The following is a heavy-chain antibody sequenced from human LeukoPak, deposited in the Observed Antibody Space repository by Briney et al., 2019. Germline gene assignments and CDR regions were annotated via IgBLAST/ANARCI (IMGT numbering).Heavy chain of an antibody. V-gene: IGHV5-51*01. J-gene: IGHJ4*02. CDR3: ARAATGVYYSHIDY. Sequence: GESLKISCKGSGYSFTSYRIGWVRQMPGKGLEGMGIIYPGDSDTKYSPSFQGQVTISADKSISTAYLQWSSLKASDTAMYYCARAATGVYYSHIDYWGQGTLVSVSS. CDR1: GYSFTSYR. D-gene: IGHD3-22*01. CDR2: IYPGDSDT.